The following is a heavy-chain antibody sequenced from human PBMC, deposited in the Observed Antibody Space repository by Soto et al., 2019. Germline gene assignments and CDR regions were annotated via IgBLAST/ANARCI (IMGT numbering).Heavy chain of an antibody. CDR3: ARDVAAARGGLDV. J-gene: IGHJ6*02. CDR2: IYTSGST. CDR1: GGSISSYY. D-gene: IGHD6-13*01. V-gene: IGHV4-4*07. Sequence: ETLSLTCTVSGGSISSYYWSRIRQPAGKGLEWIGRIYTSGSTNYNPSLKSRVTMSLHTSKNQFSPTLSSVTAADPALYYCARDVAAARGGLDVWGQGTTVTVS.